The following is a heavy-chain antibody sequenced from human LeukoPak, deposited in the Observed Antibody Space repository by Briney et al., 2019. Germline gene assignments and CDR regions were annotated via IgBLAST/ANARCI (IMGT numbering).Heavy chain of an antibody. D-gene: IGHD3-10*01. CDR2: IIPIFGTA. Sequence: ASVKVSCKASGGTFSSYAISWVRPAPGQGLEWMGGIIPIFGTANYAQKFQGRVTITADESTSTAYMELSSLRSEDTAVYYCARGLTYYYGSGSSSFDYWGQGTLVTVSS. CDR3: ARGLTYYYGSGSSSFDY. CDR1: GGTFSSYA. J-gene: IGHJ4*02. V-gene: IGHV1-69*13.